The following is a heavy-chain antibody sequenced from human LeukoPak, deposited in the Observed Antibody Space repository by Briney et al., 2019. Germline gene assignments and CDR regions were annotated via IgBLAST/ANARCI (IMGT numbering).Heavy chain of an antibody. CDR2: IYHSGST. CDR1: GGSISNGNW. CDR3: ATPSRRGGSWPFDY. V-gene: IGHV4-4*02. Sequence: PSQTLSLTCGVSGGSISNGNWWSWVRQPPGKGLEWIGEIYHSGSTNYNPSLKSRVTISVDTSKNQFSLKLSSVTAADTAVYYCATPSRRGGSWPFDYWGQGTLVTVSS. D-gene: IGHD1-26*01. J-gene: IGHJ4*02.